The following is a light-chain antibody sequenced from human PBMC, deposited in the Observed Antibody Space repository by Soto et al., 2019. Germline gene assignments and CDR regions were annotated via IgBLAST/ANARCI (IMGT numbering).Light chain of an antibody. V-gene: IGLV2-14*03. Sequence: QSALTQPASVFGSPGQSITIYCTGTSSDVGGYNFVSWYQQHPGKAPKLMIYEVSSRPSGVSNRFSGSKSGNTASLTISGLQPEDEADYYCSSYTTSSTLVFGTGTKVTVL. CDR2: EVS. CDR1: SSDVGGYNF. CDR3: SSYTTSSTLV. J-gene: IGLJ1*01.